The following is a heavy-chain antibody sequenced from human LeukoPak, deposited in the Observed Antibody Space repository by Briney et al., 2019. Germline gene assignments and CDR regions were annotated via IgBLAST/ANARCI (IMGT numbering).Heavy chain of an antibody. Sequence: PGGSLRLSCVASGFTFSNYWMTWVRQAPGKGLEWVANIKTDGSLVYYVDSVKGRFTISRDNAKNSLYLQMNSLRAEDTAVYYCARVLVATIRDFDYWGQGTLVTVSS. J-gene: IGHJ4*02. CDR2: IKTDGSLV. CDR3: ARVLVATIRDFDY. V-gene: IGHV3-7*03. D-gene: IGHD5-12*01. CDR1: GFTFSNYW.